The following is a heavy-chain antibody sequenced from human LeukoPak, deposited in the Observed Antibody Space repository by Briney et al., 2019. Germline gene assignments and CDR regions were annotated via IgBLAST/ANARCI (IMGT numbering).Heavy chain of an antibody. Sequence: KPSETLSLTCAVYGGSFSGYYWSWIRQPPGKGLEWIGEINHSGSTNYNPSLKSRVTISVDTSKNQFSLKLSSVTAADTAVYYCARGLPNGGYAFDYWGQGTLVIVSS. D-gene: IGHD5-12*01. CDR3: ARGLPNGGYAFDY. J-gene: IGHJ4*02. CDR1: GGSFSGYY. CDR2: INHSGST. V-gene: IGHV4-34*01.